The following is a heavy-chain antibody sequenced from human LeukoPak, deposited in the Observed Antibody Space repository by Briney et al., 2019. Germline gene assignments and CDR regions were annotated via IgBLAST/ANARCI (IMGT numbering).Heavy chain of an antibody. Sequence: GGSLRLSCAASDFTFSTYAMSWVRQAPGKGLEWVSTISGGGDATYYADSVKGRFTISRDNPKNTLYLQMNSLRADDTALYYCAKRFHITGWGSPSYYFDYWGQGTLVTVSS. J-gene: IGHJ4*02. D-gene: IGHD3-10*01. V-gene: IGHV3-23*01. CDR3: AKRFHITGWGSPSYYFDY. CDR2: ISGGGDAT. CDR1: DFTFSTYA.